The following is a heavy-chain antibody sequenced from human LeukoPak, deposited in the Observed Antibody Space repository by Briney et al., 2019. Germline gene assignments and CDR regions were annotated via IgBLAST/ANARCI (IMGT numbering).Heavy chain of an antibody. CDR3: ARAWWQWLPGY. J-gene: IGHJ4*02. Sequence: PGGSLRLSCATSGFTFSSFDMSWVRQAPGKGLEWVSAISGSGVSAYYADSVKGRFTISRDNSKNTLYLQMNSLRAEDTAVYYCARAWWQWLPGYWGQGTLVTVSS. CDR1: GFTFSSFD. CDR2: ISGSGVSA. D-gene: IGHD6-19*01. V-gene: IGHV3-23*01.